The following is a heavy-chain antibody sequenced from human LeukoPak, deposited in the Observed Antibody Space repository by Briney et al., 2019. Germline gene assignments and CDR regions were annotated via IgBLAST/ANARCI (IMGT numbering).Heavy chain of an antibody. CDR2: IYYTGT. J-gene: IGHJ5*02. D-gene: IGHD2-2*01. V-gene: IGHV4-59*02. CDR3: ARDYCSSTSCTNWFDP. Sequence: SETLSLTCTVSGGSVTDYYWSWIRQSPGKGLEWIGYIYYTGTSYNPSLKSRVTISADTSKNQFSLKLISVTAADTAVYYCARDYCSSTSCTNWFDPWGQGTLVTVSS. CDR1: GGSVTDYY.